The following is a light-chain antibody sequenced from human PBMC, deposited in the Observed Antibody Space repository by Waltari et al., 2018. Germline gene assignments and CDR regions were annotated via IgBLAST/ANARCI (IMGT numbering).Light chain of an antibody. V-gene: IGLV2-14*01. CDR2: EVS. CDR1: SSNVGGYNY. J-gene: IGLJ3*02. Sequence: QSALTQPATVSGSPGQSITITCTGTSSNVGGYNYLSLYQHHPVKAPKLMICEVSNRPSGVSNRFSGSKSGNTASLTISGLHAEDEAHYYCSSYTSSISWVFGGGTKLTVL. CDR3: SSYTSSISWV.